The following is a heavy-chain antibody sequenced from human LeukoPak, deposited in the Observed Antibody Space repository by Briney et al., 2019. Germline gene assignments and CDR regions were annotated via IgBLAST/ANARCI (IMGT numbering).Heavy chain of an antibody. CDR3: AREEYSGTYYFDY. Sequence: GGSLRLSCAASGFTFSSYTMNWGRQAPGKGLEWVSSISSSSSYIYYADSVKGRSTISRDNAKNSLYLQANSLRAEDTAVYYCAREEYSGTYYFDYWGQGTLVTVSS. J-gene: IGHJ4*02. CDR2: ISSSSSYI. V-gene: IGHV3-21*01. CDR1: GFTFSSYT. D-gene: IGHD1-26*01.